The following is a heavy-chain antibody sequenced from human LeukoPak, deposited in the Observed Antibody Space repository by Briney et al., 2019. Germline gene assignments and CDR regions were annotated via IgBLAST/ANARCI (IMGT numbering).Heavy chain of an antibody. Sequence: SQTLSLTCSVSGGSICGSGYYWTWIRQHPGEGLEWLGYIYYIGTTYCNPSLKSRLTISIDTSENQFSLKLNSVTAADTAVYFYARAGCDALEIWGQGTMVTVSS. D-gene: IGHD6-19*01. J-gene: IGHJ3*02. CDR3: ARAGCDALEI. CDR2: IYYIGTT. V-gene: IGHV4-31*03. CDR1: GGSICGSGYY.